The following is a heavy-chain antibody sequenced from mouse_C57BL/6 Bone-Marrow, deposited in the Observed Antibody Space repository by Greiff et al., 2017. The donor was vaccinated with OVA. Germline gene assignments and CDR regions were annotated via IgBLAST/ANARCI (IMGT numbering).Heavy chain of an antibody. J-gene: IGHJ2*01. CDR2: INPSNSGT. CDR1: GYTFTSYW. CDR3: ARGDY. V-gene: IGHV1-53*01. Sequence: VQLQQPGTELVKPGASVKLSCTASGYTFTSYWMHRVKQRPGQGLEWIGNINPSNSGTNYTEKFESKATLTVDKSSSTAYKEVSGLTSGDSAVYYCARGDYWGRGTTLTVTA.